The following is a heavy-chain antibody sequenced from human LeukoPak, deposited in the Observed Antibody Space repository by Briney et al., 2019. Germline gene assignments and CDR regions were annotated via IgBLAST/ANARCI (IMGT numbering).Heavy chain of an antibody. V-gene: IGHV4-4*02. Sequence: SETLSLTCGVSGGSISNTNWWTWVRPPPGKGLEWIGVVNLQGTTNHNPSLASRVTISVDTSKTHFSLRRSSVTAADTAVYYCARDWTSDFHSLDYWGQGTLVTVSS. J-gene: IGHJ4*02. CDR2: VNLQGTT. CDR3: ARDWTSDFHSLDY. D-gene: IGHD3/OR15-3a*01. CDR1: GGSISNTNW.